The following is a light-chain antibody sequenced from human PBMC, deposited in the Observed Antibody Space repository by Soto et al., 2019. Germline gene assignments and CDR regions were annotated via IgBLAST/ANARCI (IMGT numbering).Light chain of an antibody. CDR2: GAS. CDR1: QSVSSRY. J-gene: IGKJ1*01. V-gene: IGKV3-20*01. CDR3: QQYNSYSRT. Sequence: EIVLTQSPGTLSLSPGERATLSCRASQSVSSRYVAWYQQKRGQAPRLLIYGASIRATGIPDRFSGSGSGTEFTLTISSLQPDDFATYYCQQYNSYSRTFGQGTKVDIK.